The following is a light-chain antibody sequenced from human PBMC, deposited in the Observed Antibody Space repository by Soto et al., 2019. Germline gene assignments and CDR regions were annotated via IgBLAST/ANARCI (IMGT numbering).Light chain of an antibody. V-gene: IGKV3-20*01. J-gene: IGKJ4*01. CDR1: QTVRNNY. CDR2: DAS. Sequence: EFLLTQSPGTLALSPGKRATLSCRASQTVRNNYLARYQQKPGQAPRLLIYDASSRATGIPDRFSGGGSGTEFTLTISRLYLYDFAVYYRELLTSYPLTSCGGATV. CDR3: ELLTSYPLT.